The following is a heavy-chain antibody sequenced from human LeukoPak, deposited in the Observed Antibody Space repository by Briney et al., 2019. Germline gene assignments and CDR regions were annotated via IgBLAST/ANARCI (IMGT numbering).Heavy chain of an antibody. CDR1: GGSFSGYY. CDR3: ARAGYCSSTSCSSYYYYMDV. J-gene: IGHJ6*03. D-gene: IGHD2-2*01. V-gene: IGHV4-34*01. Sequence: SETLSLTCAVYGGSFSGYYWSWIRQPPGKGLEWIGEINHSGSTNYNPSLKSRVTISVDTSKNQFSLKLSSVTAADTAVYYCARAGYCSSTSCSSYYYYMDVWGKGTTVTVSS. CDR2: INHSGST.